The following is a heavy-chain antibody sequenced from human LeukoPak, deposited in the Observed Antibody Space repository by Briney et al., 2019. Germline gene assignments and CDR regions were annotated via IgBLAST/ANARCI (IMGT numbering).Heavy chain of an antibody. Sequence: GASVKVSCEASGYTFTSYDINWVRQATGQGLEWMGWMNPNSGNTGYAQKFQGRVTMTRNTSISTAYMELSSLRSEDTAVYYCATTTYSSGYYFFDYWGQGTLVTVSS. D-gene: IGHD3-22*01. CDR1: GYTFTSYD. V-gene: IGHV1-8*01. J-gene: IGHJ4*02. CDR3: ATTTYSSGYYFFDY. CDR2: MNPNSGNT.